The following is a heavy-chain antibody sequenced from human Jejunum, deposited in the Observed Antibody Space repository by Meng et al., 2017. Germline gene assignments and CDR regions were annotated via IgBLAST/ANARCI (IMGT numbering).Heavy chain of an antibody. CDR1: GYTFTAYY. CDR3: AKDEGTTTAFDH. V-gene: IGHV1-2*06. CDR2: MNPNNGDT. Sequence: QVHLVQSGAEVKKPGASVRVVCEASGYTFTAYYVHWVRQAPGQGIEWMGRMNPNNGDTNYAQKFQGRVTMTRATSTAYMDLSSLTSDDTAVYYCAKDEGTTTAFDHWGQGTLVTVSS. J-gene: IGHJ4*02. D-gene: IGHD1-26*01.